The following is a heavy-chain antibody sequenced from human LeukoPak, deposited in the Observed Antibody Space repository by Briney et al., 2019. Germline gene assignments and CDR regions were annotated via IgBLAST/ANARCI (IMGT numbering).Heavy chain of an antibody. D-gene: IGHD4-23*01. J-gene: IGHJ4*02. Sequence: PSETLSLTCTVSGGSISSGDYYWSWIRQPPGKGLEWIGYIYYSGSTYYNPSLKSRVTISVDTSKNQFSLKLSSVTAADTAVYYCAREGYYGGNCGYWGQGTLVTVSS. CDR3: AREGYYGGNCGY. CDR2: IYYSGST. CDR1: GGSISSGDYY. V-gene: IGHV4-30-4*08.